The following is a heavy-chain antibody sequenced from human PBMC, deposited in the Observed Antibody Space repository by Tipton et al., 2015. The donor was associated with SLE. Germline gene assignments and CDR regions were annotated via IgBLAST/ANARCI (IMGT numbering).Heavy chain of an antibody. CDR1: GFTFDDYA. D-gene: IGHD5-12*01. V-gene: IGHV3-9*01. J-gene: IGHJ4*02. CDR3: ATGTVVGYDFY. Sequence: RSLRLSCAASGFTFDDYAMHWVRQAPGKGLEWVSGISWNSGSIGYADSVKGRFTISRDNAKNSLYLQMNSLRAEDTALYYCATGTVVGYDFYWGQGTLVTVSS. CDR2: ISWNSGSI.